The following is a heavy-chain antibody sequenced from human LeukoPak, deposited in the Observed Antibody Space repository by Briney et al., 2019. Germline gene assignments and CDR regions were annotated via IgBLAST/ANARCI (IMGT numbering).Heavy chain of an antibody. J-gene: IGHJ6*03. CDR1: GYTFTSYD. V-gene: IGHV1-8*03. D-gene: IGHD3-22*01. CDR2: MNPNSGNT. Sequence: ASVKVSCKASGYTFTSYDINWVRQATGQGLESMGWMNPNSGNTGYAQKFQGRVTITRNTSISTAYMELSSLRSEDTAVYYCARGRSRRTMIVVGNLYYYYYMDVWGKGTTVTVSS. CDR3: ARGRSRRTMIVVGNLYYYYYMDV.